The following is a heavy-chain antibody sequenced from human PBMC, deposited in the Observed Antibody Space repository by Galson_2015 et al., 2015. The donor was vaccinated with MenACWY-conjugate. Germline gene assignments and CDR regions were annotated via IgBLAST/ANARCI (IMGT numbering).Heavy chain of an antibody. CDR1: GFTLSHYW. V-gene: IGHV3-7*03. CDR3: ARVVRVRLTVSVPYYFDR. J-gene: IGHJ4*02. CDR2: INEDGSQE. D-gene: IGHD3-16*01. Sequence: SLRLSCAASGFTLSHYWLSWVRQAPGKGLEWLANINEDGSQEYHVDSEKGRFTISRDNAKNSFYLQMNSVRVEDTGLYNCARVVRVRLTVSVPYYFDRWGQGTPVTVSS.